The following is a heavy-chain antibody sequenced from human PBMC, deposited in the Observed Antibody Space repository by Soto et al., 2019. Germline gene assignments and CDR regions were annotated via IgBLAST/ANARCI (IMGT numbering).Heavy chain of an antibody. V-gene: IGHV3-30*18. J-gene: IGHJ5*02. CDR1: GFTFSSYG. CDR2: ISYDGSNK. Sequence: HPGGSLRLSCAASGFTFSSYGMHWVRQAPGKGLEWVAVISYDGSNKYYADSVKGRFTISRDNSKNTLYLQMNSLRAEDTAVYYCAKDSTHPYDILTGYYSHPWFGPWGQGTLVTVSS. D-gene: IGHD3-9*01. CDR3: AKDSTHPYDILTGYYSHPWFGP.